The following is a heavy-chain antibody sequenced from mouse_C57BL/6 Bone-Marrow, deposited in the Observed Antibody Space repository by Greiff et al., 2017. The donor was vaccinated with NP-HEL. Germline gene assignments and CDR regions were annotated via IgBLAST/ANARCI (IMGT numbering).Heavy chain of an antibody. Sequence: VQLQQSGAELVRPGASVKLSCTASGFNIKDYYMHWVKQRPEQGLEWIGRIDPEDGDTEYAPKFQGKATTTADTSSNTAYLQLSSLTSEDTAVYYCTTSFITTVVAEAYWGQGTLVTVSA. D-gene: IGHD1-1*01. CDR3: TTSFITTVVAEAY. J-gene: IGHJ3*01. V-gene: IGHV14-1*01. CDR2: IDPEDGDT. CDR1: GFNIKDYY.